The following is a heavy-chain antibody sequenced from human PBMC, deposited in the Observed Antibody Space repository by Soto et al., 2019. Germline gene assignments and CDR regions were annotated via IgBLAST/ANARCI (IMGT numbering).Heavy chain of an antibody. CDR1: GFIFSNSA. J-gene: IGHJ5*02. V-gene: IGHV3-23*01. CDR2: ISSSGYSP. Sequence: DVQLLESGGGLVQPGGSLRLSCAASGFIFSNSAMSWVRQAPGKGLEWVSSISSSGYSPYYADSVKGRFTISRDTSKNTLNLQINGLRAEDTAMYFCAKEGYCSGGSCHWVSESWGQGTLVIVSS. CDR3: AKEGYCSGGSCHWVSES. D-gene: IGHD2-15*01.